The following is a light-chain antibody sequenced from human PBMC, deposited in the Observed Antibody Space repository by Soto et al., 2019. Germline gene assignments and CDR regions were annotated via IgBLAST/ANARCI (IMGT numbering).Light chain of an antibody. CDR2: GAY. CDR1: RSFSSGY. J-gene: IGKJ2*01. CDR3: HCQVDGGSLVYT. V-gene: IGKV3-20*01. Sequence: EIVLTQSPGTLSSSPGERATLSCRASRSFSSGYLAWYQQKPGQPPRLLIYGAYNRATGLPFWFRSSVSGTFFTLISHILDREDFVVYYCHCQVDGGSLVYTFGQGTKLEIK.